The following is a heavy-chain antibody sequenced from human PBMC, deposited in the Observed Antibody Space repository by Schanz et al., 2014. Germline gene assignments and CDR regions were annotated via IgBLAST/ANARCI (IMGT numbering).Heavy chain of an antibody. J-gene: IGHJ6*02. CDR2: ISGGGGTR. CDR1: GFTFGSYG. CDR3: AKDSCSSTTCYGYGMGV. Sequence: DVQLLESGGGLVQPGGSLRLSCAASGFTFGSYGMSWVRQGPGKGLEWVSGISGGGGTRNYADSVKGRFTVFRDNSKRTLYLEINDPRAEDTAVYYCAKDSCSSTTCYGYGMGVWGQGSTVTVSS. V-gene: IGHV3-23*01. D-gene: IGHD2-2*01.